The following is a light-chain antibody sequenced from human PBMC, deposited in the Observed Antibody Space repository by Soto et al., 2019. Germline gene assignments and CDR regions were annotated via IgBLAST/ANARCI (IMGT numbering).Light chain of an antibody. J-gene: IGLJ2*01. CDR2: DVS. V-gene: IGLV2-14*01. CDR1: SSDVGGYNY. Sequence: QSALTQPASVSGCPGQSITISCTGTSSDVGGYNYVSWYQQHPGKAPKLMIYDVSNRPSGVSNRFSGSKSCNTASLTISGLQAEDEADYYCSSYTRSTILFGGGTKVTVL. CDR3: SSYTRSTIL.